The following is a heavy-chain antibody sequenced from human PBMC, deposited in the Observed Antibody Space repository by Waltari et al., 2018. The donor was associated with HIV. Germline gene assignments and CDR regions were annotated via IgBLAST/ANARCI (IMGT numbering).Heavy chain of an antibody. CDR3: AREGRLDRAIITGDYVY. Sequence: VHLVESGGALVKPGESLRLSCVASDFTFNDYYMSWIRQAPGKGLEWISYISGSGNKIYYKDSVKGRFTISRDNAKNSLILDMRSLRIDDTAIYYCAREGRLDRAIITGDYVYWGQGTLVTVSS. J-gene: IGHJ4*02. CDR2: ISGSGNKI. CDR1: DFTFNDYY. V-gene: IGHV3-11*01. D-gene: IGHD5-18*01.